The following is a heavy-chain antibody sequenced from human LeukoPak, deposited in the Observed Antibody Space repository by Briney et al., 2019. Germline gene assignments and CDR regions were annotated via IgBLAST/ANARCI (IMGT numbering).Heavy chain of an antibody. J-gene: IGHJ1*01. Sequence: SVKVSCKASVGTFSSYAISWVRQAPGQGLEWMGRIIPIFGIANYAQKFQGRVTITADKSTSTAYMELSSLRSEDTAVYYCAREAPDCGGDCYSGHFQHWGQGNLVTVSS. D-gene: IGHD2-21*02. CDR2: IIPIFGIA. V-gene: IGHV1-69*04. CDR3: AREAPDCGGDCYSGHFQH. CDR1: VGTFSSYA.